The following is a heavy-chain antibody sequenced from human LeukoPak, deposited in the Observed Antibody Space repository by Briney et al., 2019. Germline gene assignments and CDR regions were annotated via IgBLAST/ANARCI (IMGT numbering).Heavy chain of an antibody. CDR1: GGSFSGYY. D-gene: IGHD2-2*01. J-gene: IGHJ1*01. Sequence: SETLSLTCAVYGGSFSGYYWSWIRQPPGKGLEWIGEINHSGSTNYNPSLKSRVTISVDTSKNQFSLKLSSVTAADTAFYYCARAPLAYQPVVLFENWGQGTLVTVSS. CDR3: ARAPLAYQPVVLFEN. CDR2: INHSGST. V-gene: IGHV4-34*01.